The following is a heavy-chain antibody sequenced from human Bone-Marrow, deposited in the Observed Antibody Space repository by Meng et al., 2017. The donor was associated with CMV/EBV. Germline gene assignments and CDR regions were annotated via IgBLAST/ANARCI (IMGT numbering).Heavy chain of an antibody. CDR3: ARGRGGYCSSWWGCDGPYGMDV. J-gene: IGHJ6*02. Sequence: SETLSLTCAIYGGSFSGYYWSWIRQTPGKGLEWIGEINHSGSTNYNPSLKSRVTISVDTSKNQFSLKLSSVTAADTAVYYCARGRGGYCSSWWGCDGPYGMDVWGQGTTVTVSS. CDR1: GGSFSGYY. D-gene: IGHD2-2*01. V-gene: IGHV4-34*01. CDR2: INHSGST.